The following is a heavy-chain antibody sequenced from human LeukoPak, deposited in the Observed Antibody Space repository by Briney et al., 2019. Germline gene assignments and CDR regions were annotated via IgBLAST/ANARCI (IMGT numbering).Heavy chain of an antibody. V-gene: IGHV4-4*02. J-gene: IGHJ4*02. Sequence: SGTLSLTCDVSGGSISRTNWWSWGRQSPGQGLEWIGEISLSGRTNYNPSLQSRVTMSLDESKNQLSLDLASVTAADTAVYYCSRESGAFSPFGYWGQGTLVTVHS. CDR2: ISLSGRT. CDR3: SRESGAFSPFGY. D-gene: IGHD1-26*01. CDR1: GGSISRTNW.